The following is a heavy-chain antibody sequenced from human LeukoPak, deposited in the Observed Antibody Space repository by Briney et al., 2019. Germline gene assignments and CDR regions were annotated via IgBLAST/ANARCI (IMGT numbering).Heavy chain of an antibody. V-gene: IGHV1-24*01. J-gene: IGHJ5*02. CDR3: ATAPYDSSENWFDP. D-gene: IGHD3-22*01. CDR1: GYTLTELS. CDR2: FDPEDGET. Sequence: ASVTVSCKVSGYTLTELSMHWVRQARGKGLEWMGGFDPEDGETIYAQKFQGRVTMTEDTSTDTAYMELSSLRSEDTAVYYCATAPYDSSENWFDPWGQGTLVTVSS.